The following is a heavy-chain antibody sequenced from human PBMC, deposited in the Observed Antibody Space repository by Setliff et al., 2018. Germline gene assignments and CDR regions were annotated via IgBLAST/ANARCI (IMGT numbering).Heavy chain of an antibody. D-gene: IGHD2-2*01. V-gene: IGHV1-18*01. Sequence: ASVKVSCKASGCTFTSYGISWVRQAPGQGLEWMGWISAYNGNTNYAQKLQGRVTMTTDTSTSTAYMELRSLRSDDTAVYYCARRAPAAMADAFDIWGQGTMVTVSS. CDR3: ARRAPAAMADAFDI. CDR2: ISAYNGNT. CDR1: GCTFTSYG. J-gene: IGHJ3*02.